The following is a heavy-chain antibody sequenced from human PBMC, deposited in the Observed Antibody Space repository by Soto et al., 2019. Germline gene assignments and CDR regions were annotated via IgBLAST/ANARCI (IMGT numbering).Heavy chain of an antibody. CDR1: GFTFSSYA. D-gene: IGHD3-22*01. CDR3: ARGGSVITMIVVVPSDAFDI. J-gene: IGHJ3*02. CDR2: ISYVGSNK. V-gene: IGHV3-30-3*01. Sequence: QVQLVESGGGVVQPGRSLRLSCAASGFTFSSYAMHWVRQAPGKGLEWVAVISYVGSNKYYADSVKGRFTISRDNSKNTLYLQMNSLRAEDTAVYYCARGGSVITMIVVVPSDAFDIWGQGTMVTVSS.